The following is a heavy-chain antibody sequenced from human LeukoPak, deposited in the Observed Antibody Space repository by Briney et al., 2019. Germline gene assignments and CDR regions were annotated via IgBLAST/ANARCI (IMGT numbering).Heavy chain of an antibody. CDR1: GFTFSSYG. D-gene: IGHD3-3*01. V-gene: IGHV3-30*02. CDR3: AKRDFTISTPIDY. CDR2: IRYDGSNK. J-gene: IGHJ4*02. Sequence: PGGSLRLSCAASGFTFSSYGMHWVRQAPGKGLEWVAFIRYDGSNKYYADSVKGRFTISRDNSKNTLYLQMNSLRAEDTAVYYCAKRDFTISTPIDYWGQGTLVTVSS.